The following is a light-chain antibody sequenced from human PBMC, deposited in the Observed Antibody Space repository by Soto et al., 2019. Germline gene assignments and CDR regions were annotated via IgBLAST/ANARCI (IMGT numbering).Light chain of an antibody. CDR2: GAS. V-gene: IGKV3-20*01. J-gene: IGKJ1*01. CDR3: QQYGSSPMT. CDR1: QSVSSSY. Sequence: EIVLTQSPGTLSLSPGERATPSCRASQSVSSSYLAWYQQKPGQAPRLLIYGASSRATGVPDRFSGSGSGADFTLTISRLEPEDFAVYYCQQYGSSPMTFGQGTKVDTK.